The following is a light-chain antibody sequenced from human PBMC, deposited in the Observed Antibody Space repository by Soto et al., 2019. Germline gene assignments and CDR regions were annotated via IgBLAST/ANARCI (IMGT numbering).Light chain of an antibody. CDR2: DAS. V-gene: IGKV3-11*01. CDR3: QQRNNWPRGT. J-gene: IGKJ5*01. CDR1: QSVSSY. Sequence: EIVLTQSPATLSLSPGERATLSCRASQSVSSYLAWYQQKPGQAPRLLIYDASNRATGIPARFSGSGSGTDFTLTISSLEPEDLAVYYCQQRNNWPRGTFGQGTPLEIK.